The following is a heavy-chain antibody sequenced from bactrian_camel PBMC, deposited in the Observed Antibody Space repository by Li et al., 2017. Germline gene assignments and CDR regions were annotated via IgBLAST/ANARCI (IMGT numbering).Heavy chain of an antibody. CDR1: GYSGSGGC. Sequence: HVQLVESGGGAVQAGRSLNLSCEAHGYSGSGGCKGWFRQAPGKEREFVARIDSDGTTNYADSVKGRFTISKDNSKNTLYLQMNSLKPEDTAMYYCAADWGLRCPDEYNYWGQGTQVTVS. D-gene: IGHD1*01. CDR2: IDSDGTT. V-gene: IGHV3S57*01. J-gene: IGHJ4*01. CDR3: AADWGLRCPDEYNY.